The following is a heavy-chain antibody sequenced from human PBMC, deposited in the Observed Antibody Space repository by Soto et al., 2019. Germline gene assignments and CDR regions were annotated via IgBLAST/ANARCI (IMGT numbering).Heavy chain of an antibody. V-gene: IGHV3-30*04. CDR2: ISYDGREK. Sequence: GGSLRLSCSASGFTLRDFAMHWVRQAPGKGLEWVARISYDGREKFCLESVKGRFTISRDNSKSTLDLQMNSLRVEDTAVYYCAKAPFTYCGADCYFNYFDIWGQGTLVTVSS. D-gene: IGHD2-21*01. CDR3: AKAPFTYCGADCYFNYFDI. CDR1: GFTLRDFA. J-gene: IGHJ4*02.